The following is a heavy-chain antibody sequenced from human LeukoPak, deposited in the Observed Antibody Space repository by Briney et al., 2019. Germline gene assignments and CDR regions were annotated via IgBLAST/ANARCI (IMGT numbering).Heavy chain of an antibody. Sequence: ASVKVSCKASGYTFTSYAMNWVRQAPGQGLEWMGWINTNTGNPTYAQGFTGRFVSSLDTSVSTAYLQISSLKAEDTAVYYCARGPDDYYYYYGMDVWGQGTTVTVSS. CDR3: ARGPDDYYYYYGMDV. V-gene: IGHV7-4-1*02. CDR2: INTNTGNP. J-gene: IGHJ6*02. CDR1: GYTFTSYA.